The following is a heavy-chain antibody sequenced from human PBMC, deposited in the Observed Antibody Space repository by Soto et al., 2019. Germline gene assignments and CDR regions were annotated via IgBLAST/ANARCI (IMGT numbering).Heavy chain of an antibody. CDR2: ISGSGGST. CDR1: GFTFSSYA. V-gene: IGHV3-23*01. J-gene: IGHJ6*02. Sequence: GGSLRLSCAASGFTFSSYAMSWVRQAPGKGLEWVSAISGSGGSTYYADSVKGRFTISRDNSKNTLYLQMNSLRAEDTAVYYCAKDDSSNYDFWSGYSNYYYYYGMDVWGQGTTVTVSS. D-gene: IGHD3-3*01. CDR3: AKDDSSNYDFWSGYSNYYYYYGMDV.